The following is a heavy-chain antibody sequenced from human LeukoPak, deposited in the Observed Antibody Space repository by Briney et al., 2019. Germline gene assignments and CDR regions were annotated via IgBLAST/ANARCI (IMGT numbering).Heavy chain of an antibody. CDR1: GFTFSSYA. CDR3: ATTSPYLTTAYEDDY. CDR2: ISYDGSNK. J-gene: IGHJ4*02. Sequence: GGSLRLSCAASGFTFSSYAMHWVRQAPGKGLEWVAVISYDGSNKYYADSVKGRFTISRDNSKNTLYLQMNSLRAEDTAVYYCATTSPYLTTAYEDDYWGQGTLVTVSS. D-gene: IGHD2-2*01. V-gene: IGHV3-30-3*01.